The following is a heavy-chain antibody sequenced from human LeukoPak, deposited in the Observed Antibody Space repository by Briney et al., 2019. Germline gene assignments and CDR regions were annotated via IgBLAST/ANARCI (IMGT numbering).Heavy chain of an antibody. CDR1: GGSISSGTYY. Sequence: SETLSLTCTVSGGSISSGTYYWAWIRQPPGKGLEWIGTIYHSGSTYYNPSLKSRVTISVDTSKNQFSLNLTSLTAADTAVYYCARDRKYYYHMDVWGKGTTATVSS. J-gene: IGHJ6*03. V-gene: IGHV4-39*07. CDR3: ARDRKYYYHMDV. D-gene: IGHD1-14*01. CDR2: IYHSGST.